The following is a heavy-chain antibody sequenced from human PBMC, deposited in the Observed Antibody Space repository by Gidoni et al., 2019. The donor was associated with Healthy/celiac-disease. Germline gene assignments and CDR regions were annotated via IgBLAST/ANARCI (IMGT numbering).Heavy chain of an antibody. CDR2: IKSKTDGWTT. J-gene: IGHJ4*02. V-gene: IGHV3-15*01. CDR3: STIYYYDTSGYYLSFDY. Sequence: VQLVESGGGLVKPGGSLRLSCAASGCTFSNAWMSWVRQAPGKGLELVGRIKSKTDGWTTDYGVTVKGRFSISMGDSKNTLYLQMNSLKTEDTAVYYCSTIYYYDTSGYYLSFDYWGQGTLVTVSS. CDR1: GCTFSNAW. D-gene: IGHD3-22*01.